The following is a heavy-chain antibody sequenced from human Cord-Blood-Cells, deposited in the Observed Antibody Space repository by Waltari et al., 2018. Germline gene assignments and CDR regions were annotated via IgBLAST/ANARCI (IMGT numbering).Heavy chain of an antibody. J-gene: IGHJ2*01. CDR3: ARRYCSRTSCYWYFDL. D-gene: IGHD2-2*01. CDR2: IYYSGST. V-gene: IGHV4-39*01. CDR1: GGSISSSRYY. Sequence: QLQLQESGPGLVKPSETLSLTCTVSGGSISSSRYYWGWIRQPPGKGLEWIGSIYYSGSTYYNPSLTSRVTLSVNTSKNQFSLKLSSVTAADTAVYYCARRYCSRTSCYWYFDLWGRGTLVTVSS.